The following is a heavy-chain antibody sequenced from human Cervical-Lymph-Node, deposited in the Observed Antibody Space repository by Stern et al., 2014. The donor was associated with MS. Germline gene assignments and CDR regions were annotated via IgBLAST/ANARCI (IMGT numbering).Heavy chain of an antibody. CDR2: ISYEGSNK. D-gene: IGHD6-19*01. CDR3: ARDLGSARSIAVAGTGFDY. V-gene: IGHV3-30*09. J-gene: IGHJ4*02. Sequence: QVQLVESGGGVVQPGRSLRLSCAASGFTFSKSAMHWVRQAPGKGLEWVALISYEGSNKYYADSVRGRFAISRDNSKNTLYLEMNSLRAEDTAVYFCARDLGSARSIAVAGTGFDYWGQGSLVTVSP. CDR1: GFTFSKSA.